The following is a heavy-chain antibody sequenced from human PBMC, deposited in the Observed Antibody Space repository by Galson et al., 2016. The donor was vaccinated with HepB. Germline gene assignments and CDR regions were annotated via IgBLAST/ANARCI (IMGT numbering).Heavy chain of an antibody. D-gene: IGHD3-9*01. V-gene: IGHV3-23*01. CDR2: ISGGGAST. J-gene: IGHJ4*02. CDR1: GFIFRSHA. CDR3: AKGPDDILTGYYTY. Sequence: SLRLSCAASGFIFRSHAMSWVRQTPNKGLEWVSTISGGGASTPYADAVRGRFPISRDNSGTTLFPEMNSLRDDDTAVYYFAKGPDDILTGYYTYWDQGTLVTVSS.